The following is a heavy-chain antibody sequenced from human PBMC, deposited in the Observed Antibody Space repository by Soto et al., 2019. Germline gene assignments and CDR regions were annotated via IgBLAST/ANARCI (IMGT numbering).Heavy chain of an antibody. Sequence: QVQLQESGPGLVKPSQTLSLTCTVSGGSISSGGYYWSWIRQHPGKGLEWIGYIYYSGSTYYNPSLKSRVTISVDTSKNQFSLKLSSVTAADTAVYYCARGLNCSGGSCYSNRYYYYMDVWGKGTTVTVSS. J-gene: IGHJ6*03. CDR2: IYYSGST. CDR1: GGSISSGGYY. D-gene: IGHD2-15*01. CDR3: ARGLNCSGGSCYSNRYYYYMDV. V-gene: IGHV4-31*03.